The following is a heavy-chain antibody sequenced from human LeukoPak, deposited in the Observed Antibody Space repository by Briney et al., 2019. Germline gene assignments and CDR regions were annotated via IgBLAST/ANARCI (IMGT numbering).Heavy chain of an antibody. CDR1: GGSMSSHY. CDR3: AGNTYGYRYYFDY. D-gene: IGHD5-18*01. V-gene: IGHV4-59*11. Sequence: SETLSLTCTVSGGSMSSHYWSWIRQPPGKGLEWIGYIHYSGSTNYNPSLKSRVTISVDTSKNQYSLKMNYVTAADTAAYYCAGNTYGYRYYFDYWGQGSLVTVSS. CDR2: IHYSGST. J-gene: IGHJ4*02.